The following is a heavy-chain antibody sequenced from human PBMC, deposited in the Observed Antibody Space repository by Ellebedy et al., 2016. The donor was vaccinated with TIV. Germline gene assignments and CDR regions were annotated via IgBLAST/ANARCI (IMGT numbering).Heavy chain of an antibody. J-gene: IGHJ4*02. D-gene: IGHD5-12*01. Sequence: ASVKVSCXASGYTFTSYGISWVRQAPGQGLEWMGWISAYNGNTNYAQKLQGRVTMTTDTSTSTAYMELRSLRSEDTAVYYCARESWLGSFDYWGQGTLVTVSS. CDR2: ISAYNGNT. CDR3: ARESWLGSFDY. CDR1: GYTFTSYG. V-gene: IGHV1-18*01.